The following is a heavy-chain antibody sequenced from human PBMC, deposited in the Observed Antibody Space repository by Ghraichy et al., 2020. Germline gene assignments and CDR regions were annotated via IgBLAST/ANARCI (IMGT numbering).Heavy chain of an antibody. J-gene: IGHJ4*02. Sequence: SETLSLTCDLTGTPLNCSYEFLIRQPPGKGLKLIGYIYYSGSTNYNPSLKSRVTISVDTSKNQFSLKLSSVTAADTAVYYCARRDDILTGYFDYWGQGTLFTGSS. CDR1: GTPLNCSY. V-gene: IGHV4-59*08. CDR2: IYYSGST. D-gene: IGHD3-9*01. CDR3: ARRDDILTGYFDY.